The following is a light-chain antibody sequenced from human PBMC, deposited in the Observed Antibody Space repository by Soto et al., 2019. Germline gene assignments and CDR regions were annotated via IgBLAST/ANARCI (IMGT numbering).Light chain of an antibody. CDR3: QQRSNWPPWT. V-gene: IGKV3D-20*02. CDR1: QSVTSNY. Sequence: EIVLTQSPGTLSLSPGDRATLSCRASQSVTSNYLAWYQQKPGQAPRLLIYGASSRATGIPDRFSGSGSGTDFTLTISSLEPEDFAVYYCQQRSNWPPWTFGQGTKVDIK. CDR2: GAS. J-gene: IGKJ1*01.